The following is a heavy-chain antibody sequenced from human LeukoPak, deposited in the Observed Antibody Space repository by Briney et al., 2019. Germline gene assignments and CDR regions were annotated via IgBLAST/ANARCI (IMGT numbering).Heavy chain of an antibody. J-gene: IGHJ3*02. CDR3: GRGDRSCFFGNVVAFDI. Sequence: SETLSLTCTVSGGSINSGSYSWTWIRQPAGKGLEWIGRIHISGSTDYTPSLKSRVTISVDTSKNQVSLKLSSVTAADTALYYWGRGDRSCFFGNVVAFDILGQGTMVTVSS. D-gene: IGHD3-22*01. CDR2: IHISGST. V-gene: IGHV4-61*02. CDR1: GGSINSGSYS.